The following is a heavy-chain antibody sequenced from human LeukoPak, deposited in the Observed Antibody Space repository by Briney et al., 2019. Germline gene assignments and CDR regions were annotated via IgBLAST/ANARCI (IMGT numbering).Heavy chain of an antibody. D-gene: IGHD2-15*01. J-gene: IGHJ4*02. CDR2: LSSGGINK. Sequence: GGSLRLSCAASGFTFSTYGIHWVRQAPGKGLEWVGLLSSGGINKHYADSVKGRFIISRDNSMNTLYLQMNSLGVEDTAVYYCARDHAGSGRAFDYWGQGTLVTVSS. V-gene: IGHV3-30*03. CDR1: GFTFSTYG. CDR3: ARDHAGSGRAFDY.